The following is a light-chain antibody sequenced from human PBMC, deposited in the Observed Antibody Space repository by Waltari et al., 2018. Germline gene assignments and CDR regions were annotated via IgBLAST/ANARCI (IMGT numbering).Light chain of an antibody. CDR1: QSITTN. V-gene: IGKV3-15*01. Sequence: EVVMTQSPATLSLSPGERATLSCRASQSITTNLAWYQHKPGQAPRLLIYDASTRATSVPARFSGSGSGTEFTLTISSLQSEDFAVYDCQQYNRWPPITFGQGTRLAIK. J-gene: IGKJ5*01. CDR3: QQYNRWPPIT. CDR2: DAS.